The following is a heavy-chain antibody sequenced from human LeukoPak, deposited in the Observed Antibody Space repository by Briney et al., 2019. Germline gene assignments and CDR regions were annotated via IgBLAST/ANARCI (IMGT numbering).Heavy chain of an antibody. CDR2: IYCSGST. Sequence: SETLSLTCTVSGGXISSGDYYWSWIRQHPGTGLEWIGYIYCSGSTYYNPSLKSRVTISVDTSKNQFSLKLSSVTAADTAVYYCARGAYGMDVWGQGTTVTVSS. CDR1: GGXISSGDYY. J-gene: IGHJ6*02. CDR3: ARGAYGMDV. V-gene: IGHV4-31*03.